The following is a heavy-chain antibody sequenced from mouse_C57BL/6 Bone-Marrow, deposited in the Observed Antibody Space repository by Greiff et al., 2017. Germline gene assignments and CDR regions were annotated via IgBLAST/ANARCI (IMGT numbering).Heavy chain of an antibody. V-gene: IGHV1-18*01. CDR2: INPNNGGT. CDR3: AREGYPGWFAY. D-gene: IGHD5-1-1*01. Sequence: EVQLQQSGPELVKPGASVKIPCKASGYTFTDYNMDWVKQSHGKSLEWIGDINPNNGGTIYNQKFKGKATLTVDKSSSTAYMELRSLTSEDTACYYCAREGYPGWFAYWGQGTLVTVSA. J-gene: IGHJ3*01. CDR1: GYTFTDYN.